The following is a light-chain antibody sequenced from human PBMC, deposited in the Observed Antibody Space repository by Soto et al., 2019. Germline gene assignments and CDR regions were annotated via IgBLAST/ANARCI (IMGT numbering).Light chain of an antibody. V-gene: IGKV3-20*01. J-gene: IGKJ1*01. CDR3: QQYGTSPRT. Sequence: EIGLTQSPGTLSLSPGERATLSCRASQSVSTSYLAWYQQKPGQAPRLLIYGASSRATGIPDRFSGSGSGKAFTLTISRLEPGDFAVYYCQQYGTSPRTFGQGTKVEIK. CDR1: QSVSTSY. CDR2: GAS.